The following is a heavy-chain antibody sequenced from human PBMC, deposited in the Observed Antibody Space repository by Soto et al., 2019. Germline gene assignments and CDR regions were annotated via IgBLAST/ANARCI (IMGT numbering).Heavy chain of an antibody. CDR1: GYSIRSVHY. J-gene: IGHJ4*01. CDR3: AALWFGELALNY. V-gene: IGHV4-38-2*01. Sequence: KASETMSLTCRVSGYSIRSVHYWGWVRQAPGKGLEWLGSVYHNGIMFHNPSFQSRVTISVDTSKNQFSLTLRSVTAADTAVYYCAALWFGELALNYWGQGILVTVSS. D-gene: IGHD3-10*01. CDR2: VYHNGIM.